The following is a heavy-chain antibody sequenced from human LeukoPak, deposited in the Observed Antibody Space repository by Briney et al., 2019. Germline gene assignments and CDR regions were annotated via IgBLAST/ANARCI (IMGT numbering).Heavy chain of an antibody. Sequence: PSETLSLTCTVSGGSIRSYYWSWIRQPPGKGLEWIGYIYYSGSTNYNPSLKSRVTISVDTSKNQFSLKLSSVTAADTAVYYCAKAVGDIWGQGTMVTVSS. CDR1: GGSIRSYY. CDR3: AKAVGDI. D-gene: IGHD2-2*01. CDR2: IYYSGST. J-gene: IGHJ3*02. V-gene: IGHV4-59*01.